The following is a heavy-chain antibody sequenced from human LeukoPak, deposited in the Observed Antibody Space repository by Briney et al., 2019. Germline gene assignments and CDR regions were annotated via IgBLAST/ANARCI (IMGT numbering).Heavy chain of an antibody. CDR2: IRSGSRYI. D-gene: IGHD2-15*01. V-gene: IGHV3-21*04. J-gene: IGHJ4*02. CDR3: ASFCSGGSCYANGYYFES. CDR1: GFTFSNYS. Sequence: PGGSLSLSCAASGFTFSNYSMHWVRQAPGKGLEWVSSIRSGSRYIYYADSVKGRFTISRDNAKNSLLLQMNSLRAEDTAVYYCASFCSGGSCYANGYYFESWGQGTLVTVSS.